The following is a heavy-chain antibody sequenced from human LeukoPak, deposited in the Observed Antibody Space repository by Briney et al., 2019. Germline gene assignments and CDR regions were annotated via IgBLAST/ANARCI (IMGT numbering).Heavy chain of an antibody. D-gene: IGHD6-13*01. J-gene: IGHJ4*02. Sequence: SETLSLTCTVSGVSIGSGSYYWVWIRQPPGKGLEWIGNIYYSGSTYYNPSLKSRVTISVDTSKNQFSLKLRSVTAADTAVYYCARRFSGSSQIDYWGQGTLVTVSS. CDR2: IYYSGST. CDR1: GVSIGSGSYY. CDR3: ARRFSGSSQIDY. V-gene: IGHV4-39*01.